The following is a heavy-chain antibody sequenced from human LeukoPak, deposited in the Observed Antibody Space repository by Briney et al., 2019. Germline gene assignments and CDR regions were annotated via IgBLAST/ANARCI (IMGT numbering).Heavy chain of an antibody. CDR1: GGSISPYY. V-gene: IGHV4-59*01. Sequence: SETLSLTCTVSGGSISPYYWSWTRQTPGKGLEWIGYILYSGTTTNYNPSLKSRVTISVDTSKNQFSLKLSSVTAADTAVYYCARVGDWNDLVYWGQGTLVTVSS. D-gene: IGHD1-1*01. J-gene: IGHJ4*02. CDR2: ILYSGTT. CDR3: ARVGDWNDLVY.